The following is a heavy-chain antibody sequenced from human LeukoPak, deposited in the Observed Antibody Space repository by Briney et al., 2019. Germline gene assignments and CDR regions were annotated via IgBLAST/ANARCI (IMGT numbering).Heavy chain of an antibody. CDR3: AREVRLMTMFGVLDN. V-gene: IGHV3-48*03. CDR2: ISSSGSTI. D-gene: IGHD3-3*01. J-gene: IGHJ4*02. CDR1: GFTFSTYE. Sequence: HTGGSLRLSCADSGFTFSTYEMNWVRQAPGKGLEWVSYISSSGSTIYYADSVKGRFTISRDNAKNSLYLQMNSLRVEDTAVYYCAREVRLMTMFGVLDNWGQGTLVTVSS.